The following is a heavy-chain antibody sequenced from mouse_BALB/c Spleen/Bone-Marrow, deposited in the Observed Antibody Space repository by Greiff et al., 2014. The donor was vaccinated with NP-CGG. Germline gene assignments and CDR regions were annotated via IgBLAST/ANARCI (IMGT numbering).Heavy chain of an antibody. CDR1: GHTFTSYV. CDR2: INPYNDGT. CDR3: AKGGNYRYDFDY. Sequence: EVQLVESGPELVEPGASVKMSCKASGHTFTSYVMHWVKQKPGQGLEWIGYINPYNDGTKYNEKFKGKATLTSDKSSSTAYMELSSLTSEDSAVYYCAKGGNYRYDFDYWGQGTTLTVSS. J-gene: IGHJ2*01. V-gene: IGHV1-14*01. D-gene: IGHD2-14*01.